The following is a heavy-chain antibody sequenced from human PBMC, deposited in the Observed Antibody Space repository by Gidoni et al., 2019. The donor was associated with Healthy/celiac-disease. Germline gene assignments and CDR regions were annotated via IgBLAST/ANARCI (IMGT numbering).Heavy chain of an antibody. V-gene: IGHV3-9*01. CDR3: AKDIVVVPATIGESGMDV. J-gene: IGHJ6*02. CDR1: GVHFDAYA. D-gene: IGHD2-2*02. Sequence: EVQLVESGGGLVQPGRSLRLSCAASGVHFDAYAMHWVRQAPGKGLGWVSGISWNSGSIGYADSVKGRFTISRDNAKNSLYLQMNSLRAEDTALYYCAKDIVVVPATIGESGMDVWGQGTTVTVSS. CDR2: ISWNSGSI.